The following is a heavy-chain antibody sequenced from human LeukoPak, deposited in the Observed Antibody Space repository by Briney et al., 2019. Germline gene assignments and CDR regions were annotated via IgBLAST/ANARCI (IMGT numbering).Heavy chain of an antibody. CDR1: GGSFSGYY. J-gene: IGHJ4*02. Sequence: SETLSLTCAVYGGSFSGYYWSWIRQPPGKGLEWIGEINHSGSTNYNPSLKSRVTISVDTSKNQFSLKLSSVTAADTAMYYCAKSGGYGLIDYWGQGTRVTVSS. D-gene: IGHD1-26*01. V-gene: IGHV4-34*01. CDR3: AKSGGYGLIDY. CDR2: INHSGST.